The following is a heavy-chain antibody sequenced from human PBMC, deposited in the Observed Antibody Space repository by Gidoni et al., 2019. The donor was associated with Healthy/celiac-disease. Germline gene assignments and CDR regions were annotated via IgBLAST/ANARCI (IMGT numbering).Heavy chain of an antibody. D-gene: IGHD2-2*01. CDR1: GLTFSSYG. J-gene: IGHJ6*02. Sequence: QVQLVESGGGVVQPGRSLRLSCAASGLTFSSYGMHWVRQAPGKGLEWVAVIWYDGSNKYYADSVKGRFTISRDNSKNTLYLQMNSLRAEDTAVYYCAREYQLLYYYYYGMDVWGQGTTVTVSS. CDR2: IWYDGSNK. CDR3: AREYQLLYYYYYGMDV. V-gene: IGHV3-33*08.